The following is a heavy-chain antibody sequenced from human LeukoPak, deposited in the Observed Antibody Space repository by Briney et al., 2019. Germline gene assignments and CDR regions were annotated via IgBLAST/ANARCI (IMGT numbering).Heavy chain of an antibody. Sequence: SETLSLTCTVSGGSMNGYYRSWIRQPPGKGLEWIGYIYYSGSTNYNPSLKSRVTISVDTSKNQFSLKLTSVTAADTAVYYCARGIVTTVPTLDYWGQGALVTVSS. D-gene: IGHD4-17*01. J-gene: IGHJ4*02. CDR3: ARGIVTTVPTLDY. V-gene: IGHV4-59*01. CDR2: IYYSGST. CDR1: GGSMNGYY.